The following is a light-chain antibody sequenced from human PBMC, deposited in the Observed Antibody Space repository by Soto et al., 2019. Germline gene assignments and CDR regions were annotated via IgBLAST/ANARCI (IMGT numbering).Light chain of an antibody. J-gene: IGKJ2*01. CDR2: AAS. CDR3: QQSDSYPYT. Sequence: DIQMTQSPSSLSVSVGDRVTITCRASQSITNYLNWYQQKPGKAPKLLVYAASSLQSGVPSRFSGNGSGTDFTLTISSLQPEDFASYYFQQSDSYPYTFGQGTKVEMK. V-gene: IGKV1-39*01. CDR1: QSITNY.